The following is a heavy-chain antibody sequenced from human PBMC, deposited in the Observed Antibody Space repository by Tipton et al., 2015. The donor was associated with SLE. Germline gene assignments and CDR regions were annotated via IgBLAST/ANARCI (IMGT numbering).Heavy chain of an antibody. V-gene: IGHV3-48*03. Sequence: SLRLSCVASGYTFSSHEMNWVRQAPGKGLEWISYISSSGGTIYYADSVKGRFTISRDNAENSLYLQMNSLRAEDTAVYYCAKLRITMVQGLIALDAFDLWGQGTVVTVSS. CDR3: AKLRITMVQGLIALDAFDL. CDR1: GYTFSSHE. J-gene: IGHJ3*01. D-gene: IGHD3-10*01. CDR2: ISSSGGTI.